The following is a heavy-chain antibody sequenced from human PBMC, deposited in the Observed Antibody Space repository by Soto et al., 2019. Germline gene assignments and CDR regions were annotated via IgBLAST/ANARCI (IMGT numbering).Heavy chain of an antibody. Sequence: PGGSLRLSCAASGFTFSSYAMHWVRQAPGKGLEWVAVISYDGSNKYYADSVKGRFTISRDNSKNTLYLQMNSLRAEDTAVYYCARDRMVATMGQYYYYYYGMDVWGQGTTVTVSS. J-gene: IGHJ6*02. V-gene: IGHV3-30-3*01. CDR3: ARDRMVATMGQYYYYYYGMDV. CDR2: ISYDGSNK. D-gene: IGHD5-12*01. CDR1: GFTFSSYA.